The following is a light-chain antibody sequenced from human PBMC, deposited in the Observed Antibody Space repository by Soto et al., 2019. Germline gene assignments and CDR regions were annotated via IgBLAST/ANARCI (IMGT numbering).Light chain of an antibody. CDR2: AAS. CDR1: QSVRNNY. CDR3: QQYGSSPIT. J-gene: IGKJ5*01. V-gene: IGKV3-20*01. Sequence: EIVMTQSPGTLSLSPGEGATLSCRASQSVRNNYLAWYQQRPGQAPKVLIYAASRRATGIPDRFSGSGTGTDYILTVSRLEPEDFAVYYCQQYGSSPITFGQGTRLEI.